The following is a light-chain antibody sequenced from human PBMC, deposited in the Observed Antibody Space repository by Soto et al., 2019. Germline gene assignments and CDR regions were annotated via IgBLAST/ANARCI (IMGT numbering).Light chain of an antibody. CDR2: DAS. J-gene: IGKJ3*01. Sequence: DIQMAQSPSTLSASVGDRVTITCRASQNIDSRLAWYQQKPGKAPKLLVYDASTLERGVTSTFSGSGSGTDFTLTISSLQPEDFATYYCQQHNSFSLFTFGPGTKVETK. CDR3: QQHNSFSLFT. V-gene: IGKV1-5*01. CDR1: QNIDSR.